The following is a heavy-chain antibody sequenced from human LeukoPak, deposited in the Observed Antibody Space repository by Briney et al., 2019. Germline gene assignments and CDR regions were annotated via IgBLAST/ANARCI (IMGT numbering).Heavy chain of an antibody. CDR1: GFTFSSYS. CDR2: ISSSSSTI. V-gene: IGHV3-48*01. J-gene: IGHJ6*03. Sequence: GGSLRLSCAASGFTFSSYSMNWVRQAPGKGLEWVSYISSSSSTIYYADSVKGRFTISRDNAKNSLYLRMNSLKTEDTAVYYYTLVVITFGGVIDDYYYYYMDVWGEGTTVTVSS. CDR3: TLVVITFGGVIDDYYYYYMDV. D-gene: IGHD3-16*02.